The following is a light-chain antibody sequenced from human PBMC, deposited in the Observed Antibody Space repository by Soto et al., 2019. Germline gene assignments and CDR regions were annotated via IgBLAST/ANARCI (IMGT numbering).Light chain of an antibody. J-gene: IGKJ4*01. Sequence: IVMPQSPATVSVSPGESTSLSCRASRTIGTNLGWYQQKPGQAPRLLISKTSNRATGVPARFSGSGSGTEFTLTITSLQSEDIAVYYCQQYADWPRTFCGGTKLDIK. CDR3: QQYADWPRT. CDR1: RTIGTN. V-gene: IGKV3-15*01. CDR2: KTS.